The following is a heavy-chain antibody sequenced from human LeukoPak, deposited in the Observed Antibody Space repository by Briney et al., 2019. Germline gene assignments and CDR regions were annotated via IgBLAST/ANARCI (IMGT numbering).Heavy chain of an antibody. CDR2: ISSSGSTI. V-gene: IGHV3-48*03. Sequence: GGSLRLSRADSGFTFSSYEMNWVRQAPGKGLEWVSYISSSGSTIYYADSVKGRVTISRDNSKNTLYLQMNSLRAEDTAVYYCATGGWIQLWFGDYWGQGSLVSVSS. CDR3: ATGGWIQLWFGDY. CDR1: GFTFSSYE. D-gene: IGHD5-18*01. J-gene: IGHJ4*02.